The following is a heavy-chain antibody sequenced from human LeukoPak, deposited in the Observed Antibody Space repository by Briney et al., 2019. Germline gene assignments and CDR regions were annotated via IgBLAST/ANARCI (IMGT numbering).Heavy chain of an antibody. CDR2: INHSGST. CDR3: ARSGAMVRGVIFY. CDR1: GASFSGYY. Sequence: PSETLSLTCAVYGASFSGYYWSWIRQPPGKGLEWIGEINHSGSTNYNPSLKSRVTISVDTSKNQFSLKLSSVTAADTAVYYCARSGAMVRGVIFYWGQGTLVTVSS. V-gene: IGHV4-34*01. J-gene: IGHJ4*02. D-gene: IGHD3-10*01.